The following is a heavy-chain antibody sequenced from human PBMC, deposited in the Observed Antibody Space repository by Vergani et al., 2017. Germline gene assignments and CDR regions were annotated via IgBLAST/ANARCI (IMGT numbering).Heavy chain of an antibody. CDR2: IDHTGRP. Sequence: QVQLQQWGGGLLKPSETLSLTCVVNGGSFTSYNWTWIRQSPGEGLEWVGDIDHTGRPDYNPSLKSRLTMSVAKSRNQFSLTLNSVTATDTAIYFCARVNTETNGQLYYYYYMDVWGQGTAVTVS. J-gene: IGHJ6*03. D-gene: IGHD4-11*01. CDR1: GGSFTSYN. CDR3: ARVNTETNGQLYYYYYMDV. V-gene: IGHV4-34*01.